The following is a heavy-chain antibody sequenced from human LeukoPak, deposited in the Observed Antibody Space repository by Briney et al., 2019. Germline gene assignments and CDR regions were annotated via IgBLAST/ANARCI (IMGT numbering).Heavy chain of an antibody. CDR2: INHSGST. CDR3: ARHPSGSFFNWFDP. D-gene: IGHD3-22*01. V-gene: IGHV4-34*01. CDR1: GGSINSYY. Sequence: SETLSLTCTVSGGSINSYYWSWIRQPPGKGLEWIGEINHSGSTNYNPSLKSRVTISVDTSKNQFSLKLSSVTAADTAVYYCARHPSGSFFNWFDPWGQGTLVTVSS. J-gene: IGHJ5*02.